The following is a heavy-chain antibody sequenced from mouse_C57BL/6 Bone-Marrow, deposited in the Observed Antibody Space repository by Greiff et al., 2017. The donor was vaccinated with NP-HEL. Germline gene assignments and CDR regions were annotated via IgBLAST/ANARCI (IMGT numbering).Heavy chain of an antibody. CDR3: ASYDYVSWFAY. J-gene: IGHJ3*01. Sequence: QLQQSGAELVRPGSSVKMSCKASGYTFTNYWMGWAKQRPGHGLEWIGDIYPGGGYTNYNEKVKGKATLTADKSSSTAYMQLSSLTSEDSAIYYCASYDYVSWFAYWGQGTLVTVSA. D-gene: IGHD2-4*01. CDR2: IYPGGGYT. V-gene: IGHV1-63*01. CDR1: GYTFTNYW.